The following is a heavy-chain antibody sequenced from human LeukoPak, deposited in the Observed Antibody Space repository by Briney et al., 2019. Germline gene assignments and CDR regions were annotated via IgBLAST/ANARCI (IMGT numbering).Heavy chain of an antibody. J-gene: IGHJ6*02. CDR2: TSGNGRTT. CDR1: GFTFDDYA. D-gene: IGHD5-18*01. Sequence: GGPLTLSCVASGFTFDDYAMLWLRQAPGKGLEGVSLTSGNGRTTYYSDSVKGRFTISRDNSKNSLYLEINSLSSEDTALYYCAKTGSIRLLGMVTQYYYAMDFWGQGTTVTVSS. CDR3: AKTGSIRLLGMVTQYYYAMDF. V-gene: IGHV3-43*02.